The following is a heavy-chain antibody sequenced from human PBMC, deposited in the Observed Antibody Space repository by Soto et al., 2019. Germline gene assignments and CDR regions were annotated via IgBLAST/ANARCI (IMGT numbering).Heavy chain of an antibody. CDR1: GYTLTELS. CDR2: FDPEDGET. J-gene: IGHJ5*02. CDR3: ATGSSGYYWFDP. D-gene: IGHD3-22*01. Sequence: GASVKVSCKVSGYTLTELSMHWLRQSPGKGLEWMGGFDPEDGETIYAQKFQGRVTMTEDTSTDTAYMELSSLRSEDTAVYYCATGSSGYYWFDPWGQGTLVTVSS. V-gene: IGHV1-24*01.